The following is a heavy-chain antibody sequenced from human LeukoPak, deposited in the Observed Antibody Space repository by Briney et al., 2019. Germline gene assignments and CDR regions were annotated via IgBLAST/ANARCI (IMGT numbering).Heavy chain of an antibody. D-gene: IGHD2-2*01. CDR1: GFTFSSYA. Sequence: GGSLRLSCAASGFTFSSYAMSWVRQAPGMGLEWVSIIYSGGGTYYADSVKGRFNISRHTSKNTLYLQMNSLRTEDTAVYYCAKVGGYCGTSTCYGENWFDPWGQGTLVTVSS. J-gene: IGHJ5*02. CDR3: AKVGGYCGTSTCYGENWFDP. V-gene: IGHV3-53*04. CDR2: IYSGGGT.